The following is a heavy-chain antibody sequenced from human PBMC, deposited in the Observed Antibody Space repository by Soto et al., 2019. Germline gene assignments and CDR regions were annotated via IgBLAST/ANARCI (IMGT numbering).Heavy chain of an antibody. CDR1: GGSFSGYY. CDR3: ARGGSYGDYVSNWFDP. Sequence: SETLSLTCAVYGGSFSGYYWSWIRQPPGKGLEWIGEINHSGSTNYNPSLKSRVTISVDTSKNQFSLRLSSVTAADTAVYYCARGGSYGDYVSNWFDPWGQGTLVTVSS. D-gene: IGHD4-17*01. J-gene: IGHJ5*02. CDR2: INHSGST. V-gene: IGHV4-34*01.